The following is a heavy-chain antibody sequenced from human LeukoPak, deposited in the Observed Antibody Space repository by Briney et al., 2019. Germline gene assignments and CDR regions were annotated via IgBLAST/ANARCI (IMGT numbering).Heavy chain of an antibody. V-gene: IGHV4-59*08. CDR2: IHSSGIT. D-gene: IGHD3-10*01. CDR1: GGSISNSY. CDR3: ARQGRFYEYGSGGLAGQSFDY. J-gene: IGHJ4*02. Sequence: PSETLSLTCTVSGGSISNSYWSWIRQSPGEGLEWIGYIHSSGITIYNPSLKSRLTISLVTSKNQFSLKLSSVTAADTAVYYCARQGRFYEYGSGGLAGQSFDYWGQGTLVTVSS.